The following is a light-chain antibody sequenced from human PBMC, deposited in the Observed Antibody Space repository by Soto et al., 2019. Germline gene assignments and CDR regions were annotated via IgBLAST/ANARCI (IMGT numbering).Light chain of an antibody. CDR3: QQSFAWPNS. CDR2: DIS. V-gene: IGKV3-11*01. Sequence: EIVLTQSPATLSLSPGERATLSGRASQSVSISLAWYQQRPGQTPRLLIFDISTRAAGTPARFSGSVFRTDYTLTISNLEPEDSAVYYWQQSFAWPNSFGGGTKVQI. CDR1: QSVSIS. J-gene: IGKJ4*01.